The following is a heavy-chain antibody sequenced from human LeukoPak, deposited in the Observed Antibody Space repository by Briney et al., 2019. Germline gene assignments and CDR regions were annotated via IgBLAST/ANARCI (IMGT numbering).Heavy chain of an antibody. CDR2: INHSGST. D-gene: IGHD2-2*01. CDR1: GGSFSGYY. Sequence: PSETLSLTCAVYGGSFSGYYWSWIRQPPGKGLEWIGEINHSGSTNYNPSLKSRVTISVDTSKNQFSLKLSSVTAADTAVYHCARGAIIPAARYYYYGMDVWGQGTTVTVSS. J-gene: IGHJ6*02. CDR3: ARGAIIPAARYYYYGMDV. V-gene: IGHV4-34*01.